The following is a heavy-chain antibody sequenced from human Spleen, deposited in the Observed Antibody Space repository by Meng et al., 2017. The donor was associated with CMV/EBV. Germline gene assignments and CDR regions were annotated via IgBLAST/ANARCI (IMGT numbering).Heavy chain of an antibody. CDR2: ISAYNGNT. CDR1: GYTFTSYG. Sequence: SGYTFTSYGISWVRQAPGQGLEWMGWISAYNGNTNYAQKLQGRVTMTTDTSTSTAYMELRSLRSDDTAIYYCARDYRLDSGHNWFDPWGQGTLVTVSS. J-gene: IGHJ5*02. D-gene: IGHD1-1*01. V-gene: IGHV1-18*01. CDR3: ARDYRLDSGHNWFDP.